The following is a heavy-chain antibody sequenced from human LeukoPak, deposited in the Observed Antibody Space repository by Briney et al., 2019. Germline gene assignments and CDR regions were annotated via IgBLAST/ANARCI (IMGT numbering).Heavy chain of an antibody. V-gene: IGHV4-59*02. CDR1: GNSVSGYY. CDR3: ARGYSSSWYFY. Sequence: SETLSLTCTVSGNSVSGYYWTWIRQPPGKGLEWIGYIYYSGHTNYNPSLKNRVNISADMSKNQFSLKLSSVTAADTAVNYCARGYSSSWYFYWGQGTPVTVSS. D-gene: IGHD6-13*01. CDR2: IYYSGHT. J-gene: IGHJ4*02.